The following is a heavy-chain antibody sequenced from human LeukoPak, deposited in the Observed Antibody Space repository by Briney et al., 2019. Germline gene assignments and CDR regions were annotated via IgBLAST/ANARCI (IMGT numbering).Heavy chain of an antibody. CDR3: ARGGNILTGYHDIDY. CDR2: ISSSGSTI. J-gene: IGHJ4*02. V-gene: IGHV3-48*03. CDR1: GFTFSSYE. Sequence: GGSLRLSCAASGFTFSSYEMNWVRQAPGKGLEWVSYISSSGSTIYYADSVKGPFTLSRDNAKNSLYLQTNSLRAGDTAVYYCARGGNILTGYHDIDYWGQGTLVTVSS. D-gene: IGHD3-9*01.